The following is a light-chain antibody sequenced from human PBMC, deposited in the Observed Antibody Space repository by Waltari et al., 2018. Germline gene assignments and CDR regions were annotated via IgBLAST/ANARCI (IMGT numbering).Light chain of an antibody. CDR1: SGHSSNV. Sequence: QLVLTQSPSASASLGASVKLTCTLSSGHSSNVIAWLPQRPEKGPRYLMKVNRDGSHSKGDEIPDRFSGSSSGAERYLTISNLQSEDEADYFCQTGGHGTWVFGGGTTLTVL. CDR2: VNRDGSH. V-gene: IGLV4-69*01. CDR3: QTGGHGTWV. J-gene: IGLJ3*02.